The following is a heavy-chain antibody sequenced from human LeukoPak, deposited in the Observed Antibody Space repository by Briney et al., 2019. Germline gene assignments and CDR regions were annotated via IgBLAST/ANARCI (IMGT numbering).Heavy chain of an antibody. CDR3: ARFSKYSDSTAHYLDY. J-gene: IGHJ4*02. Sequence: SETLSLTCSVSSGSISTYYWSWIRQPPGKGLEWIGYIYYSGRTSYNPSLKSRVTISVDTSKNQFSLRLSSVTAADTAVYYCARFSKYSDSTAHYLDYWGQGTLVSVSS. CDR2: IYYSGRT. D-gene: IGHD3-22*01. CDR1: SGSISTYY. V-gene: IGHV4-59*01.